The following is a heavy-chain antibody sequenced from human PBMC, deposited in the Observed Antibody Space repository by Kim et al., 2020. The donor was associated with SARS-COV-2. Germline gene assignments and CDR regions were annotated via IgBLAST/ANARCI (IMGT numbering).Heavy chain of an antibody. CDR2: IRRKAYGGTT. D-gene: IGHD1-26*01. CDR1: GFTFGDYA. V-gene: IGHV3-49*04. CDR3: TRVGAVDFDY. Sequence: GGSLRLSCTVSGFTFGDYAMSWVRQAPGKGLEWVGFIRRKAYGGTTDYAASVKGRFTISRDDSKSIGYLQMNRLKTEDTAVYYCTRVGAVDFDYWGQGTLVIVSS. J-gene: IGHJ4*02.